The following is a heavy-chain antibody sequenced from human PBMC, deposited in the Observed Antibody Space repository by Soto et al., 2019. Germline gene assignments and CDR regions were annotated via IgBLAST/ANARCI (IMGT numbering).Heavy chain of an antibody. Sequence: CKGSGYSFISYWIAWVRQMPGKGLEWMGIIYPGDSDTRYSLSFQGQVTMSVDKSISTAYLQWNSLKASDTAMYYCARLGQSDTIFYGMDVWGQGTTVTVSS. CDR3: ARLGQSDTIFYGMDV. V-gene: IGHV5-51*01. CDR1: GYSFISYW. D-gene: IGHD3-10*01. J-gene: IGHJ6*02. CDR2: IYPGDSDT.